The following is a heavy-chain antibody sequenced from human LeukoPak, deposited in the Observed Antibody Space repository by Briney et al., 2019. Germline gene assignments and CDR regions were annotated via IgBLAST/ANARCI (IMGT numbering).Heavy chain of an antibody. CDR1: GFTFSSFG. J-gene: IGHJ4*02. D-gene: IGHD2-15*01. CDR2: ISGSGVST. CDR3: ARAGYCSGGTCYSGDY. Sequence: GGSLRLSCAASGFTFSSFGMSWVRQAPGKGLEWVSAISGSGVSTYYADSVKGRFTISRDNAKNSMYLQMNSLRAEDTAVYYCARAGYCSGGTCYSGDYWGQGTLVAVSS. V-gene: IGHV3-23*01.